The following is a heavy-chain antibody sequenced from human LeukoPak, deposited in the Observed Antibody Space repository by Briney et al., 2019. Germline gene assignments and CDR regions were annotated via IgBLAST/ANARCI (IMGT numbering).Heavy chain of an antibody. V-gene: IGHV1-8*01. D-gene: IGHD3-9*01. Sequence: ASVKVSCKASGYTFTSYDINWVRQATGQGLEWMGWMNPNSGNTGYAQKFQGRVTMTRNTSISTAYMELSSLRSEDTAVYYCARSIEITINWFDPWGQGTLVTVSS. CDR3: ARSIEITINWFDP. CDR1: GYTFTSYD. J-gene: IGHJ5*02. CDR2: MNPNSGNT.